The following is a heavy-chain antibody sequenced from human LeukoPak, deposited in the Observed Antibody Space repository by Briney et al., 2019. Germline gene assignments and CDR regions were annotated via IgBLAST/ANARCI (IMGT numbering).Heavy chain of an antibody. CDR1: GGSISTYY. Sequence: SETLSLTCHVSGGSISTYYWSWIRQPPGKGLEWIGYVYYSGSTNYNPSLKSRVTISVDTSKNQFSLKLSSVTAADTAVYYCARVVGRFLELNGAFDIWGQGTMVTVSS. D-gene: IGHD3-3*01. V-gene: IGHV4-59*08. CDR2: VYYSGST. J-gene: IGHJ3*02. CDR3: ARVVGRFLELNGAFDI.